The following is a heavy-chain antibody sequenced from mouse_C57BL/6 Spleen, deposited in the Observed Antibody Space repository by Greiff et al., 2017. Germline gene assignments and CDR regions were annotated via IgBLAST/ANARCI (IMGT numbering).Heavy chain of an antibody. CDR2: IYPGDGDT. J-gene: IGHJ2*01. Sequence: VKLVESGPELVKPGASVKISCKASGYAFSSSWMNWVKQRPGKGLEWIGRIYPGDGDTNYNGKFKGKATLTADKSSSTAYMQLSSLTSEDSAVYFCARRLTGTWYFDYWGQGTTLTVSS. V-gene: IGHV1-82*01. D-gene: IGHD4-1*01. CDR3: ARRLTGTWYFDY. CDR1: GYAFSSSW.